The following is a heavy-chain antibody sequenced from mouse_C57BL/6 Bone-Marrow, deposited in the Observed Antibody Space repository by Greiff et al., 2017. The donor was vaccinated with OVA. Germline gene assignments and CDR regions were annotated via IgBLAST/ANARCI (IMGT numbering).Heavy chain of an antibody. CDR1: GFTFSDYG. D-gene: IGHD1-1*01. Sequence: EVKLMESGGGLVKPGGSLKLSCAASGFTFSDYGMHWVRQAPEKGLEWVAYISSGSSTIYYADTVKGRFTISRYNAKNTLFLQMTSLRSEDTAMYYCARPFITTVVGYFDYWGQGTTLTVSS. CDR3: ARPFITTVVGYFDY. V-gene: IGHV5-17*01. J-gene: IGHJ2*01. CDR2: ISSGSSTI.